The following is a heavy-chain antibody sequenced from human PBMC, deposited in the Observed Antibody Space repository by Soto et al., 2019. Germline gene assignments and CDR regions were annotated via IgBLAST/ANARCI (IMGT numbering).Heavy chain of an antibody. CDR1: GFTFSSYG. J-gene: IGHJ6*02. CDR2: IWYDGSNK. CDR3: ARDLPSQYYYGMDV. V-gene: IGHV3-33*01. Sequence: GGSLRLSCAASGFTFSSYGMHWVRQAPGKGLEWVAVIWYDGSNKYYADSVKGRFTISRDNSKNTLYLQMNSLRAEDTAVYYCARDLPSQYYYGMDVWGQGTTVTVSS.